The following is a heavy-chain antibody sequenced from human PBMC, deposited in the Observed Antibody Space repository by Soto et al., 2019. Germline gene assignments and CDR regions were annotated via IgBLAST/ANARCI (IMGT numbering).Heavy chain of an antibody. CDR1: GGSISSGGYS. V-gene: IGHV4-30-2*01. D-gene: IGHD2-2*01. CDR3: ARGLLGGAAI. J-gene: IGHJ4*02. CDR2: IYHSGST. Sequence: SETLSLTCAVSGGSISSGGYSWSWIRQPPGKGLEWIGYIYHSGSTYYNPSLTSRVTISVDTSKNQFSLKLSSVTAADTAVYYCARGLLGGAAIWGQGTLVTVSS.